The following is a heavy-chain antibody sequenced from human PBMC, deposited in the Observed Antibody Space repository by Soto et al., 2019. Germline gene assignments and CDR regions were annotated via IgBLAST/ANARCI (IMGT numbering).Heavy chain of an antibody. CDR3: ARVGYGDYLDNYWYFDL. Sequence: GGSLRLSCAASGFTFSSYWMSWVRQAPGKGLEWVANIKQDGSEKYYVDSVKGRFTISRDNAKNSLYLQMNSLRAEDTAVYYCARVGYGDYLDNYWYFDLWGRGTLVTVSS. CDR1: GFTFSSYW. J-gene: IGHJ2*01. V-gene: IGHV3-7*01. D-gene: IGHD4-17*01. CDR2: IKQDGSEK.